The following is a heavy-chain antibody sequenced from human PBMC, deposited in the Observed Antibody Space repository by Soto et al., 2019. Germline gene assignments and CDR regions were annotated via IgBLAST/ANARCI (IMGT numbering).Heavy chain of an antibody. CDR1: GGTFSIYG. CDR3: ATSVGIAPTGEDGMDV. J-gene: IGHJ6*02. V-gene: IGHV1-69*13. CDR2: IIPILTTP. Sequence: ASVKVSCKASGGTFSIYGFSWVRQAPGQGPEWIGGIIPILTTPNYAQKFQGRVTIVADEPTTTAYMELSSLKFEDTAVYYCATSVGIAPTGEDGMDVWGQGTSVTVSS. D-gene: IGHD2-8*02.